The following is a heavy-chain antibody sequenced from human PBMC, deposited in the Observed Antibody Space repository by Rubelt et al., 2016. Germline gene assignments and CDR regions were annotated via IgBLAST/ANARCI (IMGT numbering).Heavy chain of an antibody. CDR1: GDSISSTSYF. J-gene: IGHJ1*01. V-gene: IGHV4-61*05. D-gene: IGHD6-13*01. CDR2: INHSGST. CDR3: ARGSGYSSSWTYPKISRAEYFQH. Sequence: GLVKPSETLSLTCTVSGDSISSTSYFWGWIRQPPGKGLEWIGEINHSGSTNYNPSLKSRVTISVDTSKNKFSLKLSSVTAADTAVYYCARGSGYSSSWTYPKISRAEYFQHWGQGTLVTVSS.